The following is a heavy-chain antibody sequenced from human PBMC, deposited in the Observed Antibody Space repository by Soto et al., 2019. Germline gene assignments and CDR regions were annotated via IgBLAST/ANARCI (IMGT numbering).Heavy chain of an antibody. J-gene: IGHJ6*02. CDR2: IIPIFGTA. D-gene: IGHD2-8*01. CDR1: GGTFSSYA. Sequence: SVKVSCKASGGTFSSYAISWVRQAPGQGLEWMGGIIPIFGTANYAQKFQGRVTITADESTSTAYMELSSLRSEDTAVYYCATEDIVGYCNNGVCSYGTDVWGQGPTVTV. V-gene: IGHV1-69*13. CDR3: ATEDIVGYCNNGVCSYGTDV.